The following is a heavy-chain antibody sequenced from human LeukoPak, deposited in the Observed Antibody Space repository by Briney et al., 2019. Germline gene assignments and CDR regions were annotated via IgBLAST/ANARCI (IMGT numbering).Heavy chain of an antibody. CDR2: ISSSSSYI. CDR1: GFTFSSYS. J-gene: IGHJ4*02. V-gene: IGHV3-21*01. Sequence: PGGSLRLPCAASGFTFSSYSMNWVRQAPGKGLEWVSSISSSSSYIYYADSVKGRFTISRDNAKNSLYLQMNSLRAEDTAVYYCARDSTAYYYGSGSLHFDYWGQGTLVTVSS. D-gene: IGHD3-10*01. CDR3: ARDSTAYYYGSGSLHFDY.